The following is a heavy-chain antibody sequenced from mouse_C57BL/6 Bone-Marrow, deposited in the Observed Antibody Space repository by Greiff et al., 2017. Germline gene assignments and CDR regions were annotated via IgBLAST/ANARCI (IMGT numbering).Heavy chain of an antibody. Sequence: VKLQQSGPGLVQPSQSLSITCTVSGFSLTSYGVHWVRQSPGKGLEWLGVIWSGGSTDYNAAFISRLSISKDNSKSQVFFKMNSLQADDTAIYYCARKHVYYYGSSYAWFAYWGQGTLVTVSA. CDR1: GFSLTSYG. CDR3: ARKHVYYYGSSYAWFAY. CDR2: IWSGGST. D-gene: IGHD1-1*01. J-gene: IGHJ3*01. V-gene: IGHV2-2*01.